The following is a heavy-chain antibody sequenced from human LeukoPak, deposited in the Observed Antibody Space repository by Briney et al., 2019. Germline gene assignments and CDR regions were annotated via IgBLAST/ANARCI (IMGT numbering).Heavy chain of an antibody. D-gene: IGHD6-6*01. J-gene: IGHJ6*03. V-gene: IGHV4-59*10. CDR2: IYTSGST. CDR1: GGSFSGYY. Sequence: SETLSLTCAVYGGSFSGYYWSWIRQPAGKGLEWIGRIYTSGSTNYNPSLKSRVTMSVDTSKNQFSLKLSSVTAADTAVYYCASYSSSRPYYYYYYMDVWGKGTTVTISS. CDR3: ASYSSSRPYYYYYYMDV.